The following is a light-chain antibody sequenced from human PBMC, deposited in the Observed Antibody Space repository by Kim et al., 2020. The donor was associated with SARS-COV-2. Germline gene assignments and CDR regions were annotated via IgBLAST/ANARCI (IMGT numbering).Light chain of an antibody. CDR1: KLGDKY. CDR2: QHT. J-gene: IGLJ3*02. V-gene: IGLV3-1*01. Sequence: SYELTQPPSVSVSPGQTASITCSGSKLGDKYAYWYQKKPGQSPVFVIYQHTKRPSGISQRFSGSSSGNTATLTISRAQTMDEADYYCQAWDSSTAVFGGGTQLTV. CDR3: QAWDSSTAV.